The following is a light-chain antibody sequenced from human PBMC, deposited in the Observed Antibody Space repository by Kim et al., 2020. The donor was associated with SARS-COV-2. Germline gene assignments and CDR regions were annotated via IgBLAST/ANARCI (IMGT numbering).Light chain of an antibody. CDR2: SNN. CDR1: SSNIGSNT. J-gene: IGLJ3*02. CDR3: ATWDDSLKGRV. V-gene: IGLV1-44*01. Sequence: QSVLTQPPSASGTPGQRVTISCSGSSSNIGSNTVNWYQQLPGMAPKLLIYSNNQRPSGVPDRFSGSKSGTSASLAISGLQSEDEADYYCATWDDSLKGRVFGGGTKLTVL.